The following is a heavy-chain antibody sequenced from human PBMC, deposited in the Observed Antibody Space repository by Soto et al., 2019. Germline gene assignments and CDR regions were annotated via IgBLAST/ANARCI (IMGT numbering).Heavy chain of an antibody. J-gene: IGHJ4*02. CDR3: ARLGTFYDILTGYYPRSFDY. D-gene: IGHD3-9*01. V-gene: IGHV1-18*01. Sequence: ASVKVSCKASGYTFTSYGISWVRQAPGQGLEWMGWISAYNGNTNYAQKLQGRVTMTTDTSTSTAYMGLRSLRSDDTAVYYCARLGTFYDILTGYYPRSFDYWGQGTLVTVSS. CDR2: ISAYNGNT. CDR1: GYTFTSYG.